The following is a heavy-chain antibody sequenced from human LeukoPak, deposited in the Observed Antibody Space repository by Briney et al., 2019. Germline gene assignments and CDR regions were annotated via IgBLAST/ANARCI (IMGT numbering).Heavy chain of an antibody. V-gene: IGHV4-59*01. J-gene: IGHJ4*02. Sequence: SETLSLTCTVSGGSISSYYWSWIRQPPGKGLEWIGYIYYSGSTNYNPSLKSRVTISVDTSKNQFSLKLSSVTAAGTAVYYCASLGGSGYDWGFDYWGQGTLVTVSS. D-gene: IGHD5-12*01. CDR1: GGSISSYY. CDR2: IYYSGST. CDR3: ASLGGSGYDWGFDY.